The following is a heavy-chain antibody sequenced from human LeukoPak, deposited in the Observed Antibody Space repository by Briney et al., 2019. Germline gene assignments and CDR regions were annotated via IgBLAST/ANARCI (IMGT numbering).Heavy chain of an antibody. D-gene: IGHD6-19*01. CDR2: ISGSGTGT. V-gene: IGHV3-23*01. CDR3: AKVHSGWLFDY. Sequence: PGGSLRLSCAASGYILSSYAMSWVRQAPGKGLEWVSAISGSGTGTYYADSVKGRFTISRDTSKNTLYLQMNSLRAEDTAVYYCAKVHSGWLFDYWGQGTLVTVSS. CDR1: GYILSSYA. J-gene: IGHJ4*02.